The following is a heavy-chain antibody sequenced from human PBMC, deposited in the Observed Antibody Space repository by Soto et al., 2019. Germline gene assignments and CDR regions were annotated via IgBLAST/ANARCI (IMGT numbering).Heavy chain of an antibody. V-gene: IGHV1-18*01. CDR2: ISAYNGNT. J-gene: IGHJ6*02. Sequence: ASVKVSCTASGYAFTSYGISCVRQAPGQGLEWMGWISAYNGNTNYAQKLQGRVTMTTDTSTSTAYMELRSLRSDDTAVYYCARDPSDYYTTVTTYYYGMDVWGQGTTVTVSS. CDR3: ARDPSDYYTTVTTYYYGMDV. CDR1: GYAFTSYG. D-gene: IGHD4-17*01.